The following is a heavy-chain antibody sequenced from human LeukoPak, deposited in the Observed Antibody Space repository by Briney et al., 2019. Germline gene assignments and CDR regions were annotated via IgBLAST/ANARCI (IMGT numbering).Heavy chain of an antibody. J-gene: IGHJ4*02. CDR3: VRSPIGASAY. Sequence: ASVKVSCKPSGYTFSDSYIHWVRQAPGVGLQWMGWLSPNNGDTNYAEDFQGRVTMTRDTSIRTAYMELTRLTLNDTAAYYCVRSPIGASAYWGRGTLVTVSS. D-gene: IGHD3-10*01. V-gene: IGHV1-2*02. CDR1: GYTFSDSY. CDR2: LSPNNGDT.